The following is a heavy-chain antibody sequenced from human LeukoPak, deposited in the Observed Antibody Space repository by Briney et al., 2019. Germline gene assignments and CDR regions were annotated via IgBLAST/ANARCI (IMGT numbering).Heavy chain of an antibody. Sequence: PGGSLRLSCAASGFTFSDYYMHWIRQAPGKGLEWVSYLSHTSSYTNYADSVKGRFTISRDNAKNSLYLQMNSLRAEDTALYYCARDLRGDRDYGGFHWGQGTLVTVSS. D-gene: IGHD4/OR15-4a*01. J-gene: IGHJ4*02. CDR2: LSHTSSYT. CDR1: GFTFSDYY. CDR3: ARDLRGDRDYGGFH. V-gene: IGHV3-11*06.